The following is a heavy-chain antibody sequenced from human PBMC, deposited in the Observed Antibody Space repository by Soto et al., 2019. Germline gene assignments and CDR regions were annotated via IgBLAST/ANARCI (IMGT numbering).Heavy chain of an antibody. CDR3: VRGFNGFDS. V-gene: IGHV3-72*01. Sequence: EVQLVESGGGLVQPGGSLRLSCAASGFTFSDHYMDWVRQAPGQGLEWVGRIRPKSRGYTTEYAAAVKTRFTVSRDDSRNSLYLQMNGLKSEDTALYYCVRGFNGFDSWGQGTLVTVSS. CDR1: GFTFSDHY. J-gene: IGHJ5*01. CDR2: IRPKSRGYTT.